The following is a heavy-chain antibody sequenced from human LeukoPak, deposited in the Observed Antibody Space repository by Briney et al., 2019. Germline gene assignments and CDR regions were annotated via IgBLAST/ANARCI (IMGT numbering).Heavy chain of an antibody. J-gene: IGHJ4*02. Sequence: PSETLSLTCTVSGGSISSFYWTWIRQPPEKGLEWIGYISYSGSTNYNPSLKSRVTISVDSSKNQFSLKLTSVTAADTAVYYCARQNFVVVTAIRIFDYWGQGTLVTVSS. CDR1: GGSISSFY. D-gene: IGHD2-21*02. CDR2: ISYSGST. V-gene: IGHV4-59*08. CDR3: ARQNFVVVTAIRIFDY.